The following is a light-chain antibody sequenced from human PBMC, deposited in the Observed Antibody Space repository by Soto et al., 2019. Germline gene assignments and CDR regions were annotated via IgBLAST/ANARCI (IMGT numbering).Light chain of an antibody. CDR2: LNSDGSH. CDR3: QTWGSGIHVV. V-gene: IGLV4-69*01. Sequence: QSVLTQLPSASASLGASVKLTCTLSSVHSSYAIAWHQQQPEKGPRYLMRLNSDGSHSKGDGIPDRFSGSSSGAERYLTISSLQSEDEADYYCQTWGSGIHVVFGVGTKLTVL. J-gene: IGLJ2*01. CDR1: SVHSSYA.